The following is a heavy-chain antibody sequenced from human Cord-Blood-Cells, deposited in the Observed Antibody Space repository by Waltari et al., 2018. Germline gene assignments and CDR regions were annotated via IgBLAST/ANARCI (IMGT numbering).Heavy chain of an antibody. D-gene: IGHD2-21*01. CDR3: ARVANRLMWDV. CDR2: MNSDGSST. V-gene: IGHV3-74*01. J-gene: IGHJ6*02. Sequence: EVQLVESGGGLVQPGGSLRLSCAASGFTFSSYWMHWVRQAAGKGLVWVSRMNSDGSSTSYADSVKGRFTISRDNAKNTRYLQMNSLRAEDTAVYYCARVANRLMWDVWGQGTTVTVSS. CDR1: GFTFSSYW.